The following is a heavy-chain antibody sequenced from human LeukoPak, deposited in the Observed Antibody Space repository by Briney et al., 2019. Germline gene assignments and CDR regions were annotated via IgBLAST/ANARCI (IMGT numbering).Heavy chain of an antibody. J-gene: IGHJ6*02. CDR2: ISAYNGNT. CDR1: GYTFTSYG. Sequence: GESLKISCKASGYTFTSYGISWVRQAPGQGLEWMGWISAYNGNTNYAQKLQGRVTMTTDTSTSTAYMELRSLRSDDTAVYYCARVYYGSGSYFRYYYYGMDVWGQGTTVTVSS. D-gene: IGHD3-10*01. V-gene: IGHV1-18*01. CDR3: ARVYYGSGSYFRYYYYGMDV.